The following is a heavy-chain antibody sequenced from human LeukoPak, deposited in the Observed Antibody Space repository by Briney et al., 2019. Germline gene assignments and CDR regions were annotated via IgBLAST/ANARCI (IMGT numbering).Heavy chain of an antibody. CDR1: GGFISSYY. J-gene: IGHJ5*02. D-gene: IGHD1-1*01. CDR2: IYYSGST. CDR3: AKEIRRNKNWFDP. V-gene: IGHV4-59*01. Sequence: SETLSLTCTVSGGFISSYYWSWIRQPPRKGLEWIGYIYYSGSTNYNPSLKSRVTISVDTSKNQFSLNLSSEAAADTDVYYCAKEIRRNKNWFDPWGQGTLVTVSS.